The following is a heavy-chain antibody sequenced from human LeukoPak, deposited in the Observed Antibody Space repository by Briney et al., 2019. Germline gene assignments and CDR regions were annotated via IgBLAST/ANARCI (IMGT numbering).Heavy chain of an antibody. CDR2: ISSSGSTI. V-gene: IGHV3-48*03. CDR3: ARDILEIPGSDSYGYDF. J-gene: IGHJ4*02. D-gene: IGHD5-18*01. CDR1: GFTFTSYE. Sequence: GGSLRLSCAASGFTFTSYEMNWVRQAPGKGQEWVSYISSSGSTIYYADSVKGRCTISRDNARNSLYLQMNSLRAEDAAVYYCARDILEIPGSDSYGYDFWGQGTLVTVSS.